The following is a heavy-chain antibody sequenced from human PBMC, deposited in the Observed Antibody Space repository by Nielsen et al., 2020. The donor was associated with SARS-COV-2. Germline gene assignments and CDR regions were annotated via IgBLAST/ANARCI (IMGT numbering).Heavy chain of an antibody. J-gene: IGHJ4*02. Sequence: GGSLRLSCAASGFTFDDYAMHWVRQAPGKGLEWVANIKQDGSEKYYVDSVKGRFTISRDNAKNSLYLQMNSLRAEDTALYYCAKVGGQGDYWGQGTLVTVSS. CDR2: IKQDGSEK. D-gene: IGHD3-16*01. V-gene: IGHV3-7*03. CDR3: AKVGGQGDY. CDR1: GFTFDDYA.